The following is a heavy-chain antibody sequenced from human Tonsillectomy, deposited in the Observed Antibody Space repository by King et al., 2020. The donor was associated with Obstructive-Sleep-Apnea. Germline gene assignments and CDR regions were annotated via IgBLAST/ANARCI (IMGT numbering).Heavy chain of an antibody. CDR1: GFTFSNYS. CDR3: ARRPMGIVVLGAPSPYWYFDL. Sequence: VQLVESGGGLVKPGGSLRLSCAASGFTFSNYSMNWVRQAPGKGLEWVSSISRSGNSIYDAESVKGRFTISRDNAKNSLYLQLNSLRVEDTAVYYCARRPMGIVVLGAPSPYWYFDLWGRGTLVTVSS. D-gene: IGHD2-15*01. CDR2: ISRSGNSI. J-gene: IGHJ2*01. V-gene: IGHV3-21*01.